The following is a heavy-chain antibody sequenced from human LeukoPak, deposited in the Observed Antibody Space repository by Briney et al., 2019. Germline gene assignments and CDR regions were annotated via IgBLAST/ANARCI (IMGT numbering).Heavy chain of an antibody. V-gene: IGHV1-69*01. Sequence: GASVKVSCKASGGTFSSYAISWVRQAPGQGLEWMGGIIPIFGTANYAQKFQGRVTITADESTSTAYMELSSLRSEDTAVYYCARGLEMATYDAFDIWGQGTMVTVFS. CDR1: GGTFSSYA. J-gene: IGHJ3*02. CDR2: IIPIFGTA. D-gene: IGHD5-24*01. CDR3: ARGLEMATYDAFDI.